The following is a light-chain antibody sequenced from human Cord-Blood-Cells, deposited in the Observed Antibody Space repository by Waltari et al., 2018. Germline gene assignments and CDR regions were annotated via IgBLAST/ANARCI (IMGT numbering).Light chain of an antibody. V-gene: IGLV2-14*01. CDR1: SSDDGGYNY. J-gene: IGLJ1*01. CDR3: SSYTSSSTYV. CDR2: ELS. Sequence: QSALTQPASVSGSPGQSITISCTGTSSDDGGYNYVSWYQQHPGKAPKLMLYELSNRPSGVSNRFSGSKSGNTASLTISGLQAEDEADYYCSSYTSSSTYVFGTGTKVTVL.